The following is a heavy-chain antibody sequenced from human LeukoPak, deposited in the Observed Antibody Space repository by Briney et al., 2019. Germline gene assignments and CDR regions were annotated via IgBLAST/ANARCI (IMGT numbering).Heavy chain of an antibody. J-gene: IGHJ4*02. V-gene: IGHV3-7*01. CDR3: ARDVSATARAYDY. D-gene: IGHD1-26*01. CDR2: IKQDGSEK. CDR1: GFTFSSYW. Sequence: PGGSLRLSCAASGFTFSSYWMSWVRQAPGKGLEWVANIKQDGSEKYYVDSVKGRFTISRDNAKNSLYLQMNSLRAEDTAVYYCARDVSATARAYDYWGQGTLVTVSS.